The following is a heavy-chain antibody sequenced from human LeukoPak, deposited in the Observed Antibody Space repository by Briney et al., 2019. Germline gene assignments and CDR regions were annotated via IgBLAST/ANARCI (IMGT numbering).Heavy chain of an antibody. V-gene: IGHV4-39*01. CDR2: SYYSGST. Sequence: SETLSLTCTVSGGSISSSSYYWGWIRQPPGKGLEWIGRSYYSGSTYYNPSLKSRVAISVDTSKNQFSLKLSSVTAADTAVYYCARRPFTAQGDWFDPWGQGTLVTVSS. CDR1: GGSISSSSYY. CDR3: ARRPFTAQGDWFDP. D-gene: IGHD3-16*01. J-gene: IGHJ5*02.